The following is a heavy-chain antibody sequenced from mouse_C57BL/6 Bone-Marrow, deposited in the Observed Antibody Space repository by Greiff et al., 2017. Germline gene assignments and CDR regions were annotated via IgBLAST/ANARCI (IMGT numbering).Heavy chain of an antibody. CDR3: ARSGTVWYFDV. J-gene: IGHJ1*03. CDR2: IHPNSGST. Sequence: QVHVKQPGAELVKPGASVKLSCKASGYTFTSYWMHWVKQRPGQGLEWIGMIHPNSGSTNYNEKFKSKATLTVDKSSSTAYMQLSSLTSEDSAVYYCARSGTVWYFDVWGTGTTVTVSS. CDR1: GYTFTSYW. V-gene: IGHV1-64*01. D-gene: IGHD3-1*01.